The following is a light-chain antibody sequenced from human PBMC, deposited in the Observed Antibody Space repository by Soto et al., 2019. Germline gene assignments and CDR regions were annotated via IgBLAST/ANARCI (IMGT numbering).Light chain of an antibody. CDR2: DAS. V-gene: IGKV1-5*01. J-gene: IGKJ2*01. CDR3: QHYNSYSMYT. Sequence: DIPMTQSPSTLSASVGDRVTITCRASQSISSWLAWHQQKPGKAPKLLIYDASILESGVPSRFSGSRSGTEFTLTITSLQPDDFATYYCQHYNSYSMYTFGQGTKLEIK. CDR1: QSISSW.